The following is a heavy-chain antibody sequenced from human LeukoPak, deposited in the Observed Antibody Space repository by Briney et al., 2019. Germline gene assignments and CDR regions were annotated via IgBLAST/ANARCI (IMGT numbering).Heavy chain of an antibody. CDR1: GFTFSSYA. D-gene: IGHD2-15*01. J-gene: IGHJ6*03. Sequence: GGSLRLSCAASGFTFSSYAMSWVRQAPGKGLEWVSAISGSGGSTYYADSVKGRFTISRDNSKNTLYLQMNSLRAEDTAIYYCTKEYCSGGSCFYYYDIDVWGKGTTVTVSS. CDR3: TKEYCSGGSCFYYYDIDV. CDR2: ISGSGGST. V-gene: IGHV3-23*01.